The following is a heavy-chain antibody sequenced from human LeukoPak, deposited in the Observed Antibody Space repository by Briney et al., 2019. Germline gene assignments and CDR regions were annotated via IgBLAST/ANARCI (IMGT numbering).Heavy chain of an antibody. J-gene: IGHJ6*03. CDR3: ARSRGNSRYYYYMDV. V-gene: IGHV4-61*02. Sequence: SQTLSLTCTVSGGSISSGSYYWSWIRQPAGKGLEWIGRIYSSGSTNYNPSLKSRVTMSVDTSKNQFFLKLSSVTAADTAVYYCARSRGNSRYYYYMDVWGKGTTVTVSS. CDR2: IYSSGST. CDR1: GGSISSGSYY. D-gene: IGHD4-23*01.